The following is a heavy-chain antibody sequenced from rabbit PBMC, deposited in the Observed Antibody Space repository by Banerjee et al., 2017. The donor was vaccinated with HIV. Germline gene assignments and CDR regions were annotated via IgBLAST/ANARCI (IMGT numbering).Heavy chain of an antibody. Sequence: EESGGDLVKPEGSLTLTCTASGFSFSSSYWICWVRQAPGKGLEWIACIDVGSSGYTYYANWAKGRFTISTTSSTTVTLQMTSLTAADTATYFCARDASNFDLWGPGTLVTVS. CDR1: GFSFSSSYW. CDR3: ARDASNFDL. CDR2: IDVGSSGYT. J-gene: IGHJ4*01. V-gene: IGHV1S45*01.